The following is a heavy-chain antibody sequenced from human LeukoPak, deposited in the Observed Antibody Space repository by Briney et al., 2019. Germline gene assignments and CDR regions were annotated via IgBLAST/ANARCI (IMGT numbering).Heavy chain of an antibody. J-gene: IGHJ3*02. V-gene: IGHV3-7*03. D-gene: IGHD3-10*01. CDR2: IKQDGSEK. Sequence: PGGSLRLSCAASGFSFSNYWMSWARQAPGKGLEWVANIKQDGSEKYYVDSVKGRFTISRDKARNSLYLQMNSLRGEDTAVYYCARDLDYGSGRSLGAFDIRGQGTMVSVSS. CDR1: GFSFSNYW. CDR3: ARDLDYGSGRSLGAFDI.